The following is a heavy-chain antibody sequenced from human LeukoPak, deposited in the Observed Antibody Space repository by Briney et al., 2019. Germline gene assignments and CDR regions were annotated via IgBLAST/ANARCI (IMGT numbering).Heavy chain of an antibody. CDR1: GYSISSGFY. D-gene: IGHD3-16*01. V-gene: IGHV4-38-2*02. Sequence: SETLSLTCTVSGYSISSGFYWGWIRQPPGKGLEWIGYFHNSGTSTYNPSLKSRVTISADTSKNQFSLKLNSLTTADTAVYYCTRGAGWLIDYWGQGILVTVSS. J-gene: IGHJ4*02. CDR2: FHNSGTS. CDR3: TRGAGWLIDY.